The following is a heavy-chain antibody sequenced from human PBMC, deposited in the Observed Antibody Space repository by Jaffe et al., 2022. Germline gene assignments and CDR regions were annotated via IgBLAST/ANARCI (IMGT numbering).Heavy chain of an antibody. CDR2: ISGSGGST. CDR3: AKDHGPYCSGGSCYSLDAFDI. J-gene: IGHJ3*02. V-gene: IGHV3-23*01. Sequence: EVQLLESGGGLVQPGGSLRLSCAASGFTFSSYAMSWVRQAPGKGLEWVSAISGSGGSTYYADSVKGRFTISRDNSKNTLYLQMNSLRAEDTAVYYCAKDHGPYCSGGSCYSLDAFDIWGQGTMVTVSS. D-gene: IGHD2-15*01. CDR1: GFTFSSYA.